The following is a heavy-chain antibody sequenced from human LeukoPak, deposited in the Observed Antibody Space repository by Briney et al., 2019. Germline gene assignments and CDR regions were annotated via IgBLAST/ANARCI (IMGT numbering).Heavy chain of an antibody. V-gene: IGHV1-69*05. CDR3: ARGHDYGDFFNMDV. Sequence: ASVKVSCKASGGTFSSYAISWVRQAPGQGLEWMGGIIPIFGTANYAQKFQGRVTITTDESTSTAYMELSSLRSEDTAVYYCARGHDYGDFFNMDVWGKGTTVTVSS. CDR1: GGTFSSYA. D-gene: IGHD4-17*01. J-gene: IGHJ6*03. CDR2: IIPIFGTA.